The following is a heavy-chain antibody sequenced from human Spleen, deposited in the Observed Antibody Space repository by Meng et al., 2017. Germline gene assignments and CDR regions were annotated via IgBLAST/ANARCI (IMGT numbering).Heavy chain of an antibody. J-gene: IGHJ4*02. CDR1: GGSVSSGSYY. Sequence: SETLSLTCTVSGGSVSSGSYYWSWIRQPPGKGLEWIGYIYYTGSTNYNPSLKSRVTMSVDMSKNQFSLKLSSVTAADTAIYYCARGHGGNSDHFDNWGQGTLVTVSS. D-gene: IGHD4-23*01. V-gene: IGHV4-61*01. CDR3: ARGHGGNSDHFDN. CDR2: IYYTGST.